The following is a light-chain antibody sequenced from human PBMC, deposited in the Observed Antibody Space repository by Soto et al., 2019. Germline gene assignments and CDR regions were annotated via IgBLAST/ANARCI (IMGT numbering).Light chain of an antibody. Sequence: QPVLTQPPSVSGAPGQRVTISCTGSSSNIGAGYDVHWYQQLPGTAPKLLIYGNSNRPSGVPDRFSGSKSGTSASLAITGLQAEDEADYYCQSYDRSLSRVFGGGTQLTVL. CDR2: GNS. CDR1: SSNIGAGYD. V-gene: IGLV1-40*01. J-gene: IGLJ2*01. CDR3: QSYDRSLSRV.